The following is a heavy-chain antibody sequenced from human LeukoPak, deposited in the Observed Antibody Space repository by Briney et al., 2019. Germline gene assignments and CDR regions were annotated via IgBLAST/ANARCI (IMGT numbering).Heavy chain of an antibody. CDR1: GFTVTNNY. D-gene: IGHD2-2*02. CDR2: IYSGGTT. J-gene: IGHJ4*02. V-gene: IGHV3-53*01. Sequence: GGSLRLSCAASGFTVTNNYMSWVRQAPGKGLEWVSVIYSGGTTYYADSVKGRFTISRDISKNTLYLQMNSLRAEDTAVYYCARVYTDCDYWGQGTLVTVSS. CDR3: ARVYTDCDY.